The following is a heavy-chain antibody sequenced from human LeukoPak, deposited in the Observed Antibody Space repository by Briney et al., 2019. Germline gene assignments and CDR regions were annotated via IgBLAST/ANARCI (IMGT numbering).Heavy chain of an antibody. CDR2: ITDSGGNT. V-gene: IGHV3-23*01. J-gene: IGHJ4*02. CDR3: ARAGHCTNGICYTADFEY. D-gene: IGHD2-8*01. CDR1: GFTFSTYA. Sequence: GGSLRLSCTASGFTFSTYAMSWVRQAPGKGLEWVSAITDSGGNTYYAAPVKGRFTISRDNSKNTLYLQMNSLRAEDTAVYYCARAGHCTNGICYTADFEYWGQGTLVTVSS.